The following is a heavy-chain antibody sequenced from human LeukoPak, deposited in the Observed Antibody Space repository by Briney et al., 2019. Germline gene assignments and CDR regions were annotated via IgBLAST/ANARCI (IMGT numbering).Heavy chain of an antibody. CDR2: IDRDGSRI. Sequence: GGSLRLSCAVSGFTFSSYWMHWVRQAPGKGLVWVSRIDRDGSRINYADSVKGRFTISRDNGKNTLFLQMNTLRADDTAVYYCARDGFGTGSNWGQGTLVTVSS. CDR3: ARDGFGTGSN. D-gene: IGHD3-16*01. CDR1: GFTFSSYW. V-gene: IGHV3-74*01. J-gene: IGHJ4*02.